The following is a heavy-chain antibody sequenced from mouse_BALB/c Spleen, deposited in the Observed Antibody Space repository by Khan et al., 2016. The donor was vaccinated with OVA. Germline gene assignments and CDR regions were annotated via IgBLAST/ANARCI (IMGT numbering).Heavy chain of an antibody. J-gene: IGHJ2*01. CDR3: AGRAKK. CDR2: IDTPNGNT. Sequence: VQLKQSGPELVKPGATVKFSCTASGFTIKDTYMHWLQQWPEQGLEWIGRIDTPNGNTKYDPKFQGQATITADTSSNTAYLQLSSLTYEDTADYDCAGRAKKWGQGTTLTVSS. V-gene: IGHV14-3*02. D-gene: IGHD3-3*01. CDR1: GFTIKDTY.